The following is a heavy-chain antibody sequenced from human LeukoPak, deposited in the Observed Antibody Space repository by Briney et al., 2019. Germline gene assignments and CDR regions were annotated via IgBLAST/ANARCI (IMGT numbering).Heavy chain of an antibody. D-gene: IGHD6-13*01. CDR1: GFTFSNYV. J-gene: IGHJ4*02. V-gene: IGHV3-66*01. Sequence: GGSLRLSCAASGFTFSNYVMNWVRQAPGKGLEWVSVICSGGSTYYADSVKSRFTISRDNSKNTLYLQMNSLRAEDTAVYYCARGDSSSWYEFDYWGQGTLVTVSS. CDR3: ARGDSSSWYEFDY. CDR2: ICSGGST.